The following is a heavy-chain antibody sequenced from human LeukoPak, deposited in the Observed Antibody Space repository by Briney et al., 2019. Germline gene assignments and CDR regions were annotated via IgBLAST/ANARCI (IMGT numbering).Heavy chain of an antibody. CDR3: ATDYGSGSFFDY. D-gene: IGHD3-10*01. V-gene: IGHV4-39*01. CDR2: IYYSGST. J-gene: IGHJ4*02. Sequence: SETLSLTCTVAGGSISSSSYYWGWIRQPPGKGLEWIGIIYYSGSTYYNPSLKSRVTISVDTSKNQFSLNLSSVTAADTAVYYCATDYGSGSFFDYWGQGTLVTVSS. CDR1: GGSISSSSYY.